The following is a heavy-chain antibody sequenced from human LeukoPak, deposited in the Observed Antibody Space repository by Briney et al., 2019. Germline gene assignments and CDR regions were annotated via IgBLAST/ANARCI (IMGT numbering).Heavy chain of an antibody. J-gene: IGHJ6*03. Sequence: PGGSLRLSCAASGFTFSSYAMHWVRQAPGKGLEWVAVISYDGSNKYYADSVKGRFTISRDNSKNTLYLQMNSLRAEDTAVYYCARALFGYYYYYMDVWGKGTTVTVSS. CDR1: GFTFSSYA. CDR2: ISYDGSNK. V-gene: IGHV3-30*04. D-gene: IGHD3-3*01. CDR3: ARALFGYYYYYMDV.